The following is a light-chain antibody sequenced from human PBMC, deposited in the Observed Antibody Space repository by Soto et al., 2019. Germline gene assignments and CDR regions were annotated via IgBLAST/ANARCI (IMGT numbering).Light chain of an antibody. CDR1: QDMNND. V-gene: IGKV1-9*01. CDR2: GAS. CDR3: QQLNSYPLT. J-gene: IGKJ4*01. Sequence: DIQLTQSPSSLSASVGYRFTITCRASQDMNNDLAWYQHTPGKAPKRLIYGASSLQSGVPSRFSGSESGAVFTLTISSLQPEDFATYYCQQLNSYPLTFGRGTRVDIK.